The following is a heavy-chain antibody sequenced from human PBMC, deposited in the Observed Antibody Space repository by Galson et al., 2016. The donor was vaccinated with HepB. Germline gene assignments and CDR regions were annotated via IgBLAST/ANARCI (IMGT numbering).Heavy chain of an antibody. CDR3: AKVGPSCSSTRCSDYYFDY. Sequence: SLRLSCAASGFTFNTYSMNWVRQAPGKGLEWVSSITSSSSYIYYTDSVKGRFTISRDNAKNSLYLQMNSLRAEDTAVYYCAKVGPSCSSTRCSDYYFDYWGQGTLVTVSS. J-gene: IGHJ4*02. CDR1: GFTFNTYS. CDR2: ITSSSSYI. D-gene: IGHD2-2*01. V-gene: IGHV3-21*04.